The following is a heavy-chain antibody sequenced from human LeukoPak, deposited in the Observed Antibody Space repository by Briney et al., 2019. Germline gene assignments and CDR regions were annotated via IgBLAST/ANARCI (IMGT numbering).Heavy chain of an antibody. CDR1: GYTFTGYF. J-gene: IGHJ5*02. D-gene: IGHD3/OR15-3a*01. Sequence: ASVKVSCKASGYTFTGYFMHWVRQAPGQGLEWVGRINPDSGGTNYAQKFQGRVSMTRDTSINTAYMELSRLTSDDTAIYYCAKDYLIWTDQATWFDPWGQGTLVPVSS. CDR3: AKDYLIWTDQATWFDP. V-gene: IGHV1-2*06. CDR2: INPDSGGT.